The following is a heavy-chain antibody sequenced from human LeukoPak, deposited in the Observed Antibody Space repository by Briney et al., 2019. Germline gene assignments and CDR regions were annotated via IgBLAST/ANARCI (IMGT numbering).Heavy chain of an antibody. D-gene: IGHD6-19*01. CDR3: ASHRRTVAGTLVNYFDY. J-gene: IGHJ4*02. CDR2: IIPIFGTA. V-gene: IGHV1-69*13. CDR1: GGTFSSYA. Sequence: SVKVSCKASGGTFSSYAISWVRQAPGHWREWMGRIIPIFGTANYAQRFQGRVTIPPDESPTTAYMDLSTLRSETPAVYYCASHRRTVAGTLVNYFDYWGQGTLVTVSS.